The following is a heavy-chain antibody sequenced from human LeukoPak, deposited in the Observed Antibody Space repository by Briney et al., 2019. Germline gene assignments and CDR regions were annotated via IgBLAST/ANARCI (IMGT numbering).Heavy chain of an antibody. CDR2: IRGSGGST. CDR1: GFTFSSYA. V-gene: IGHV3-23*01. CDR3: AKISDYYDSSGYFDY. J-gene: IGHJ4*02. D-gene: IGHD3-22*01. Sequence: PGGSLRLSCAASGFTFSSYATSWVRQAPGKGLEWVSAIRGSGGSTYYADSVKGRFTISRDNSKNTLYLQMNSLRAEDTAVYYCAKISDYYDSSGYFDYWGQGTLVTVSS.